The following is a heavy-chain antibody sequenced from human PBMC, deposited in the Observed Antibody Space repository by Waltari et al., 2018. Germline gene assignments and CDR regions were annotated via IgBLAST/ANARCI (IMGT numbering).Heavy chain of an antibody. D-gene: IGHD3-10*01. J-gene: IGHJ5*02. CDR2: INHSGST. CDR3: ARGSLWFGDSLGWFDP. Sequence: QVQLQQWGAGLLKPSETLSLTCAVYGGSFSGYYWSWIRQPPGKGLEWIGEINHSGSTNYNPSRKSRVTISVDTSKNQVSLKLSSVTAADTAVYYCARGSLWFGDSLGWFDPWGQGTLVTVSS. V-gene: IGHV4-34*01. CDR1: GGSFSGYY.